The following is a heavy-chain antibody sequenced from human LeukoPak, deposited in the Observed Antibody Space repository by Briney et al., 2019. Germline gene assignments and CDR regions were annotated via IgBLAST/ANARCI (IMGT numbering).Heavy chain of an antibody. CDR1: GFTFSSYA. Sequence: GGSLRLSCAASGFTFSSYAMSWVRQAPGKGLEWVAVISYDGSNKYYADSVKGRFTISRDNSKNTLYLQMNSLRAEDTGVYYCAKDLYSSSWYPGGADYWGQGTLVTVSS. J-gene: IGHJ4*02. CDR3: AKDLYSSSWYPGGADY. CDR2: ISYDGSNK. D-gene: IGHD6-13*01. V-gene: IGHV3-30*18.